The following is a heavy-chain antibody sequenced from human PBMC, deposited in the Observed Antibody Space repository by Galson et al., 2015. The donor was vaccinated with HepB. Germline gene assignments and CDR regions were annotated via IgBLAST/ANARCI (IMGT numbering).Heavy chain of an antibody. CDR2: ISSNGGST. CDR3: ARVAMVRGVIGPLYFDY. D-gene: IGHD3-10*01. V-gene: IGHV3-64*01. Sequence: SLRLSCAASGFTFSSYAMHWVRQAPGKGLEYVSAISSNGGSTYYANSVKGRFTISRDNSKNTLYLQMGSLRAEDMAVYYCARVAMVRGVIGPLYFDYWGQGTLVTVSS. J-gene: IGHJ4*02. CDR1: GFTFSSYA.